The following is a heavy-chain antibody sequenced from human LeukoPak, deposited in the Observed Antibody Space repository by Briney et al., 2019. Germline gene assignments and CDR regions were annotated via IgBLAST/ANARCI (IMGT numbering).Heavy chain of an antibody. CDR1: GGSFSGYY. CDR2: INHSGST. CDR3: AKLALSHLDRYYDY. D-gene: IGHD3-10*01. V-gene: IGHV4-34*01. J-gene: IGHJ4*02. Sequence: SEALSLTCAVYGGSFSGYYWSWIRQPPGKGLEWIGEINHSGSTNYNPSLKSRVTISVDTSKNQFSLKLSSVTAADTAVYYCAKLALSHLDRYYDYWGQGTLVTVSS.